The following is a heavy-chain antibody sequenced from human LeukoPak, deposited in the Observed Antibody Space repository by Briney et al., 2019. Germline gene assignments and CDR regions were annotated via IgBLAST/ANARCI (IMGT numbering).Heavy chain of an antibody. V-gene: IGHV1-46*01. CDR1: GYTFTSYY. J-gene: IGHJ4*02. CDR2: INPSGGST. CDR3: ARRYCTPSSCPDFDY. Sequence: ASVKVSCKASGYTFTSYYMHWVRQAPGQGLEWMGIINPSGGSTSYAQKFQGRVTMTRDTSTSTAYMELRSLRPDDTAVYYCARRYCTPSSCPDFDYWGQGTLVTVSS. D-gene: IGHD2-8*01.